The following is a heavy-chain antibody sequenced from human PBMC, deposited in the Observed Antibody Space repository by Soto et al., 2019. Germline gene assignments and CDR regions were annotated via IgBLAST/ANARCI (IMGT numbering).Heavy chain of an antibody. CDR2: IYYSGST. V-gene: IGHV4-59*08. J-gene: IGHJ4*02. CDR3: ARQYGGSYADY. Sequence: QVQLQESGPGLVKPSETLSLTCTVSGGSISSYYWSWIRQPPGKGLEWIGYIYYSGSTNYNPSLKSRVTISVDTSKNQFSLKLSSVTAAYTAVYYCARQYGGSYADYWGQGTLVTVSS. CDR1: GGSISSYY. D-gene: IGHD1-26*01.